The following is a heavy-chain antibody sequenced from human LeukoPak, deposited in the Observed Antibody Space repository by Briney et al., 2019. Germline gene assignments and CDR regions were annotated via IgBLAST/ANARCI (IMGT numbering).Heavy chain of an antibody. CDR1: GFTFSTYW. V-gene: IGHV3-74*01. J-gene: IGHJ4*02. CDR3: AREGAVPGNPFDY. D-gene: IGHD6-19*01. Sequence: GGSLRLSCAASGFTFSTYWMHWVRQAPGEGLVWVSRINRDGSRSYADSLKGRFTISRDNAKNTLYLEMSSLRAEDTAVYYCAREGAVPGNPFDYWGQGTLVTVSS. CDR2: INRDGSR.